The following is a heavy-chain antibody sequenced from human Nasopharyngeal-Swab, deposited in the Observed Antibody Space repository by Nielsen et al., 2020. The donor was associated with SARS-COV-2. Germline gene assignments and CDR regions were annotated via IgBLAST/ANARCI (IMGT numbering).Heavy chain of an antibody. CDR2: ISAYNGNT. V-gene: IGHV1-18*01. Sequence: ASVKVSCKASGYTFTSYGISWVRQAPGQGLEWMGWISAYNGNTNYAQKLQGRVTMTTDTSTSTAYMELRSLRSDDTAVYYCARDGDGAQQPYYYYYYYGMDVWGQGTTVTVSS. CDR3: ARDGDGAQQPYYYYYYYGMDV. D-gene: IGHD6-13*01. CDR1: GYTFTSYG. J-gene: IGHJ6*02.